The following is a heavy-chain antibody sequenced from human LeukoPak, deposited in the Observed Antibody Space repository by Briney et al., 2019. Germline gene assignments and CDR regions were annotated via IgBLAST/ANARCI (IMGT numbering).Heavy chain of an antibody. CDR1: GGSFSDYY. J-gene: IGHJ4*02. V-gene: IGHV4-34*01. D-gene: IGHD6-19*01. CDR3: ARLGSGWYWDFDY. CDR2: INHNRST. Sequence: SETLSLTCAVYGGSFSDYYWTWIRLPPGKGLEWLGEINHNRSTNYNPSLKSRVTMSLDTSKNQFSLKLSSVTAADTAVYYCARLGSGWYWDFDYWGQGTLVTVSS.